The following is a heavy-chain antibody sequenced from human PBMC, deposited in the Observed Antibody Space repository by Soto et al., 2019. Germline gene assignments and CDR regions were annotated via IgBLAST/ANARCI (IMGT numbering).Heavy chain of an antibody. Sequence: GGSLRLSCAASGFTFSAYGMHWVRQAPGKGLEWVAVISHDGSDKYYADSAKGRLTVSRDNSRNTLFLQMNSLRAEDTAVYYCAKDLLSSGGYYLENWGQGTLVTVSS. V-gene: IGHV3-30*18. J-gene: IGHJ4*02. CDR3: AKDLLSSGGYYLEN. CDR2: ISHDGSDK. CDR1: GFTFSAYG. D-gene: IGHD3-22*01.